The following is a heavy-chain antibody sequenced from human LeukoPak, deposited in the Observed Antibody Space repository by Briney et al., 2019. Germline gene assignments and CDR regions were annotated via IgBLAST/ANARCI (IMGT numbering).Heavy chain of an antibody. V-gene: IGHV1-18*01. Sequence: GASVKVSCKASGYAFTSYGISGVRQAPAQGLEWMGWISAYNGNTNYPQTLQGRDTMTTDTSTSTAYMELRSLRSDDTAVYYCARDKEDERFQHWGQGTLVTVSS. J-gene: IGHJ1*01. CDR2: ISAYNGNT. CDR1: GYAFTSYG. CDR3: ARDKEDERFQH.